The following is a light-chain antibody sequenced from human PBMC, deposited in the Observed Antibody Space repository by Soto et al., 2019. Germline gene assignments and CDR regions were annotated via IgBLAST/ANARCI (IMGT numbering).Light chain of an antibody. CDR3: MQALQSPRT. CDR2: LGS. J-gene: IGKJ1*01. Sequence: DIVMTQSPLSLPVTPGEPASISCRSTQSLLHSYGYNYLDWYLQKPGQSPQLLIYLGSNRSSGVHDRFSGSGSGTDFTLKISRVEAEDVGVYYCMQALQSPRTFGQGPKVEIK. CDR1: QSLLHSYGYNY. V-gene: IGKV2-28*01.